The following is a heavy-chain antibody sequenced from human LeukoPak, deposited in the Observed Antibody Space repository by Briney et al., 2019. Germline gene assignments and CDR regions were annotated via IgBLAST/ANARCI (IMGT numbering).Heavy chain of an antibody. J-gene: IGHJ4*02. CDR2: IYTSGST. D-gene: IGHD3-10*01. CDR3: ARDADSTYYYGSGRPD. Sequence: PSETLSLTCTVSGGSISSYYWSWIRQPAGKGLEWIGRIYTSGSTNYNPSLKSRVTMSVDTSKNQFSLKLSSVTAADTAVYYCARDADSTYYYGSGRPDWGQGTLVTVSS. V-gene: IGHV4-4*07. CDR1: GGSISSYY.